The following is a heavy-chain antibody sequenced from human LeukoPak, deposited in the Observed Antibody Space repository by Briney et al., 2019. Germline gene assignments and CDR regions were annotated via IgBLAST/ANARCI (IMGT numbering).Heavy chain of an antibody. CDR1: DDSISSGTYY. D-gene: IGHD4-11*01. V-gene: IGHV4-61*02. CDR2: ISSTGST. Sequence: SETLSLTRTVSDDSISSGTYYWTWIRQPAGRGLEWIGRISSTGSTNYNPSLKSRVTISIDPSKNQFSLRPKSVTAADTAMYYCARLYYYSKLNDCDSWGQGTLVTVSS. J-gene: IGHJ4*02. CDR3: ARLYYYSKLNDCDS.